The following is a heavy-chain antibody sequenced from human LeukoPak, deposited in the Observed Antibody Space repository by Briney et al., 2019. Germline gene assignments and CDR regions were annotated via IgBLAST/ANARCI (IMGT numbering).Heavy chain of an antibody. CDR2: ISGGGGST. V-gene: IGHV3-23*01. CDR3: AKDTRSFGSVDV. CDR1: GFTLSGYV. J-gene: IGHJ6*04. D-gene: IGHD3-3*01. Sequence: GGSLRLSCAASGFTLSGYVMSWVCQAPGKGLEWVSAISGGGGSTYYADSVKGRFTISRDNSKNTLYLQMNSLRVEDTAVYYCAKDTRSFGSVDVWGKGTTVTVSS.